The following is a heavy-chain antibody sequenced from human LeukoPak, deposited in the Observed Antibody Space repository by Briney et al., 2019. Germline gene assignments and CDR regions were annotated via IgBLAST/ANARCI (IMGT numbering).Heavy chain of an antibody. J-gene: IGHJ4*02. D-gene: IGHD3-22*01. V-gene: IGHV1-69*04. Sequence: SVKVSCKASGGTFSSYAISWVRQAPGQGLEWMGRIIPILGIANYVRRFQGRVTITADKSTSTAYMELSSLRSEDTAVYYCARGVHYYDSSGYYSWGQGTLVTVSS. CDR2: IIPILGIA. CDR1: GGTFSSYA. CDR3: ARGVHYYDSSGYYS.